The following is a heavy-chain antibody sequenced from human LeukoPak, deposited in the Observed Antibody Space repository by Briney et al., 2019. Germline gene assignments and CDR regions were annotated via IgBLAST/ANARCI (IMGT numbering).Heavy chain of an antibody. J-gene: IGHJ4*02. CDR3: ARDYGGKMD. D-gene: IGHD4-23*01. V-gene: IGHV4-38-2*02. Sequence: SETLSLTCTVSGYSITSAYYWGWIRQPPGKGLEWIGYIYHSGSTYYNPSLKSRVTISVDTSKNQFSLRLSSVTAADTAVYYCARDYGGKMDWGQGTLVTVSS. CDR1: GYSITSAYY. CDR2: IYHSGST.